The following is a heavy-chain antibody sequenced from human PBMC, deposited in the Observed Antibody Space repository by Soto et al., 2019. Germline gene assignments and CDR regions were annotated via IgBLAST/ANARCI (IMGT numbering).Heavy chain of an antibody. V-gene: IGHV3-33*03. CDR2: IWCNGSNI. CDR1: GFTFSTYS. Sequence: PGGSLRLSCAASGFTFSTYSMNWVRQAPGKGLEWVAVIWCNGSNIDYGDSVKGRFTISRDNAKNSLYLQMNSLRAEDTALYYCAKDAYGDTSSNFDSWGQGTLVTVSS. CDR3: AKDAYGDTSSNFDS. D-gene: IGHD4-17*01. J-gene: IGHJ4*02.